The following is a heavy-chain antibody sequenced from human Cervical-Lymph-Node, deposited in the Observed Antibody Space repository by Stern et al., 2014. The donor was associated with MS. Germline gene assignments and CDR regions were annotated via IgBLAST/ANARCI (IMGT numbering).Heavy chain of an antibody. Sequence: MQLVESGAEVKKPGASVKVSCTASGYSLTAYFMHWVRPDPGQGLEWMGIINTSGGSASYAERFQGRVTMTRDTSTSTVYMELSGLRSADTATYYCARAVEKTTNYYYYSIDVWGQGTAVTVSS. CDR3: ARAVEKTTNYYYYSIDV. CDR2: INTSGGSA. V-gene: IGHV1-46*01. D-gene: IGHD5-24*01. J-gene: IGHJ6*02. CDR1: GYSLTAYF.